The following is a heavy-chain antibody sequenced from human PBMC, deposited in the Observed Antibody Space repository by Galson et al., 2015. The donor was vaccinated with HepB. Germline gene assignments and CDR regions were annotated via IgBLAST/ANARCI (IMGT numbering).Heavy chain of an antibody. CDR2: IYPGDSDT. V-gene: IGHV5-51*01. CDR1: GYSFTSYW. J-gene: IGHJ4*02. CDR3: ARSSDQGLGYYDSSGYFDY. Sequence: QSGAEVKKPGESLKISCKGSGYSFTSYWIGWVRQMPGKGLEWMGIIYPGDSDTRYSPSFQGQVTISADKSISSAYLQWSSLKASDTAMYYCARSSDQGLGYYDSSGYFDYWGQGTLVTVSS. D-gene: IGHD3-22*01.